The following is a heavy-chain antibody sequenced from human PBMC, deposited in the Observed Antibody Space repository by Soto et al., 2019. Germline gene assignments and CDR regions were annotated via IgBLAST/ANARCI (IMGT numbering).Heavy chain of an antibody. CDR2: IYYSGST. CDR3: AREEYSYGPCGMDV. V-gene: IGHV4-39*02. Sequence: SETLSLTCTVSGGSISSSSYYWGWIRQPPGKGLEWIGSIYYSGSTYYNPSLKSRVTISVDTSKNQFSLKLSSVTAADTAVYYCAREEYSYGPCGMDVWGHGTTVTVSS. D-gene: IGHD5-18*01. J-gene: IGHJ6*02. CDR1: GGSISSSSYY.